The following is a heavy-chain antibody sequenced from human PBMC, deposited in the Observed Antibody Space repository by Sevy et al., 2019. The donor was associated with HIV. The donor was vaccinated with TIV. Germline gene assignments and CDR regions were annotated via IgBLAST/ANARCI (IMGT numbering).Heavy chain of an antibody. CDR2: ISSDGVNK. Sequence: GGSLRLSCSVSGFTFNTYSFHWVRQAPGMGLEWVSVISSDGVNKYYADSVRGRFTISRDNSKSTLYLQMNNLRAGDTGVYYCARGGILVEGDDRTTPFDFWGPGTLVTVSS. V-gene: IGHV3-30-3*01. D-gene: IGHD2-15*01. CDR3: ARGGILVEGDDRTTPFDF. J-gene: IGHJ4*02. CDR1: GFTFNTYS.